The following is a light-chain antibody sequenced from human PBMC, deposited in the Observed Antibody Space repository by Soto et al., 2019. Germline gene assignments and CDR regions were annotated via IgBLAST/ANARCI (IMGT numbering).Light chain of an antibody. V-gene: IGKV3-20*01. Sequence: EIVLTQSPGTLSLSPGERATLSCRASQSVSNTYLAWYQHKPGQAPRLLIYGASDRATGIPDRFSGSGSVTDFTLTISSLEPEDFALYYCQQYGTSPVTFGQGTKLE. CDR2: GAS. CDR3: QQYGTSPVT. J-gene: IGKJ2*01. CDR1: QSVSNTY.